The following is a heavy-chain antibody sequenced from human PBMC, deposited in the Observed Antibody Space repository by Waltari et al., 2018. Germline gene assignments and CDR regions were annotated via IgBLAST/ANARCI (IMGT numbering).Heavy chain of an antibody. CDR1: GFTFSSYA. V-gene: IGHV3-30-3*01. Sequence: QVQLVASGGGVVRPGRSLSLSCAASGFTFSSYAMHWVRQAPGKGLEWVAVISYDGSNKYYADSVKGRFTISRDNSKNTLYLQMNSLRAEDTAVYYCARDPTNWGYFDYWGQGTLVTVSS. J-gene: IGHJ4*02. D-gene: IGHD7-27*01. CDR2: ISYDGSNK. CDR3: ARDPTNWGYFDY.